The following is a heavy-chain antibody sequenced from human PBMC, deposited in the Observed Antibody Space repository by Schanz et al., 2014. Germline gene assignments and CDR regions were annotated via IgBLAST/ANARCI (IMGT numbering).Heavy chain of an antibody. D-gene: IGHD3-10*01. CDR2: IRSSSTPI. CDR3: ARIGGSVFDY. Sequence: EVQLLESGGGLVQPGGSLRLSCEASGFTFSSYSMNWVRQAPGKGPEWVSYIRSSSTPIYYADSVKGRFTISRDNSKNSLYLQMNSLRAEDTAVYYCARIGGSVFDYWAQGTLVNGSS. J-gene: IGHJ4*02. V-gene: IGHV3-48*04. CDR1: GFTFSSYS.